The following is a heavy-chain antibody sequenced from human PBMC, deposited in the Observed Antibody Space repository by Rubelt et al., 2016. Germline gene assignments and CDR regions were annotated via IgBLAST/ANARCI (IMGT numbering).Heavy chain of an antibody. D-gene: IGHD2-8*01. CDR2: IWYDGSNK. J-gene: IGHJ6*03. V-gene: IGHV3-33*01. CDR3: AREDGVWPSNYYYMDV. Sequence: PGKGLEWVAVIWYDGSNKYYADSVKGRFTISRDNSKNTLYLQMNSLRAEDTAVYYCAREDGVWPSNYYYMDVWGKGTTVTVSS.